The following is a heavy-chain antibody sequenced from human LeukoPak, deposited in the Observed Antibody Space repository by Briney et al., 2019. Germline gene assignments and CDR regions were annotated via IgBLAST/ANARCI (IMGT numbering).Heavy chain of an antibody. CDR1: GGSISSYY. Sequence: SETLSLTCTVSGGSISSYYWSWIRQPPGKGLEWIGYIYYSGSTNYNPPLKSRVTISVDTSKNQFSLKLSSVTAADTAVYYCARLGYCSGGSCYSYYYYGMDVWGQWTTVTVSS. CDR2: IYYSGST. J-gene: IGHJ6*02. CDR3: ARLGYCSGGSCYSYYYYGMDV. D-gene: IGHD2-15*01. V-gene: IGHV4-59*08.